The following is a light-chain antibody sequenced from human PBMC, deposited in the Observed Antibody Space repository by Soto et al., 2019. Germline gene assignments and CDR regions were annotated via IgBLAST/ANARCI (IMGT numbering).Light chain of an antibody. CDR2: EVS. Sequence: QSVLTQPPSASGSPGQSVTISCTGTSSDGGGYNYVSWYQQHPGKAPKLMIYEVSKRPSGVPDRFSGSKSGNTASLTVSGLQAEDEADYYCSSYAGNNVVFGGGTKLTVL. CDR3: SSYAGNNVV. V-gene: IGLV2-8*01. J-gene: IGLJ2*01. CDR1: SSDGGGYNY.